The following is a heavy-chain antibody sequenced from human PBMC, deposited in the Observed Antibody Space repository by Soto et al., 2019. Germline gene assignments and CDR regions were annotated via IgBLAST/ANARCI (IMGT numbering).Heavy chain of an antibody. Sequence: SQTLSLTCAISGDSVSSSSVTWNWIRQSPSRGLEWLGRTYYRSQWHYEYAVFVQSRISIDPDTSKNQFSLQLNSVTPEDTAVYYCVRLVGNSWLDHWGQGTLVTVSS. CDR2: TYYRSQWHY. J-gene: IGHJ4*02. CDR1: GDSVSSSSVT. V-gene: IGHV6-1*01. CDR3: VRLVGNSWLDH. D-gene: IGHD3-9*01.